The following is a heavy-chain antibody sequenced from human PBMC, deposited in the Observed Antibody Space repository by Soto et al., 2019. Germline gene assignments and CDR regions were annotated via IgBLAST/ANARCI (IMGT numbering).Heavy chain of an antibody. D-gene: IGHD2-21*02. J-gene: IGHJ3*02. CDR1: GFTFSSYG. CDR3: AKAMVVVTAISGGGGFDK. V-gene: IGHV3-30*18. Sequence: LRLSCAASGFTFSSYGMHWVRQAPGKGLEWVAVISYDGSNKYCADSVKGRFTISRDNSKNTLYLQMNSLRAEDTAAYYCAKAMVVVTAISGGGGFDKWGQGTLVTVSS. CDR2: ISYDGSNK.